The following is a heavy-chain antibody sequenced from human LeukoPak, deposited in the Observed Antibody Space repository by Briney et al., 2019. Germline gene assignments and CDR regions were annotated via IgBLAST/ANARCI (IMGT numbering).Heavy chain of an antibody. Sequence: PGGSLRLPSAASGFTFSSYEMNWVRQAPGKGLDWVSYISSSGSTIYYADSVKGRFAIYRDNAKNSLYLQMNSQRAEDTAVYYCARVEELGAYYYYYMDVWGKGTTVTVSS. CDR3: ARVEELGAYYYYYMDV. D-gene: IGHD1-26*01. V-gene: IGHV3-48*03. J-gene: IGHJ6*03. CDR2: ISSSGSTI. CDR1: GFTFSSYE.